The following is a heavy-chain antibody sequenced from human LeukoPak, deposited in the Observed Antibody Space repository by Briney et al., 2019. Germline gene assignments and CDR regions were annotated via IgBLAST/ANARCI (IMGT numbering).Heavy chain of an antibody. CDR3: ARGRETPSGLVVAATPISFDY. Sequence: PSETLSLTCAVYGGSFSGYYWSWIRQPPGKGLEWIGEINHSGSTNYNPSLKSRVTISVDTSKNQFPLKLSSVTAADTAVYYCARGRETPSGLVVAATPISFDYWGQGTLVTVSS. V-gene: IGHV4-34*01. D-gene: IGHD2-15*01. CDR1: GGSFSGYY. CDR2: INHSGST. J-gene: IGHJ4*02.